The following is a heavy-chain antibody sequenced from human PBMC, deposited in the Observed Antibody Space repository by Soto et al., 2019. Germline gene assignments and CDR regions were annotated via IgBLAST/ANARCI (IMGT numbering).Heavy chain of an antibody. D-gene: IGHD3-3*01. Sequence: GGSLRLSCAASGFTFSSYAMSWVRQAPGKGLEWVSTVSVSGGTTYYADSVKGRFTISRDNPKNTLYLQMNSLRVEDTAAYYSAKGITLFGVAPPLAPSDYWGQGTLVTVSS. V-gene: IGHV3-23*01. CDR3: AKGITLFGVAPPLAPSDY. J-gene: IGHJ4*02. CDR1: GFTFSSYA. CDR2: VSVSGGTT.